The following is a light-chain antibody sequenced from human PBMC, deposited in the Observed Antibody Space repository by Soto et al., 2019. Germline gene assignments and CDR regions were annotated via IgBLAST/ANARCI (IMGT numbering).Light chain of an antibody. Sequence: QSALTQPASVSGSPGQSITMSCTGTSSHVGGYNYVSWYQQHPGKAPKLMIYAVSNRPSGVSTRFSGSKSGNTASLTISGLQAEDEADYHCSSYTTSSTLLYVFGTGTKSPC. J-gene: IGLJ1*01. CDR2: AVS. CDR3: SSYTTSSTLLYV. CDR1: SSHVGGYNY. V-gene: IGLV2-14*01.